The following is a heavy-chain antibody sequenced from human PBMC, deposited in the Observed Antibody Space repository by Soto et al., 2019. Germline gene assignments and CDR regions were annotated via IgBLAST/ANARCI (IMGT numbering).Heavy chain of an antibody. CDR2: FDPEDGET. CDR1: GFTLTELS. D-gene: IGHD5-12*01. Sequence: GASVKVSCKVSGFTLTELSMHWVRQAPGKGLEWVGRFDPEDGETIYAQTFQGRVTMTEDTSSDTAYMELSSLRSEDTATYYCATTYIVAKISVESRGQGTLVTVSS. J-gene: IGHJ1*01. V-gene: IGHV1-24*01. CDR3: ATTYIVAKISVES.